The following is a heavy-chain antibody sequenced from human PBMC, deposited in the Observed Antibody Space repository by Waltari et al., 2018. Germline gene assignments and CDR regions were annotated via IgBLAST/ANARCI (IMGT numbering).Heavy chain of an antibody. CDR2: IYHSGTT. V-gene: IGHV4-38-2*01. J-gene: IGHJ4*02. CDR3: ARWFHGDSPSHFDY. CDR1: GSSFSSGYY. D-gene: IGHD2-21*02. Sequence: QVQLQESGPGLVKPSETLSLTCAVSGSSFSSGYYWGWIRQPPGKRLEFIGIIYHSGTTDYNPSLKSRVTILLDTSKTQFSLMLRSVTAADTAVYFCARWFHGDSPSHFDYWGQGTLVTVSS.